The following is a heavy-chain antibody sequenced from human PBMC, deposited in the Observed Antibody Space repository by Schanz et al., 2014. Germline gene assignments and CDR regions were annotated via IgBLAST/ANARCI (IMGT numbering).Heavy chain of an antibody. CDR2: IIPILGIA. Sequence: QVQLVQSGAEVKKPGSSVKVSFKASGGTFSSYSISWVRPAPGQGLEWMGRIIPILGIANYAQKFQGRVTFTADKSTSTAYMELSSLRYEDTALYYCARGTMPGTFDIWGQGTMVTVSS. D-gene: IGHD2-2*01. CDR1: GGTFSSYS. V-gene: IGHV1-69*02. J-gene: IGHJ3*02. CDR3: ARGTMPGTFDI.